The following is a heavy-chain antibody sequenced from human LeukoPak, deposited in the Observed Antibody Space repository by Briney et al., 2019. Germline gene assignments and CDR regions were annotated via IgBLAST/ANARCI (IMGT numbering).Heavy chain of an antibody. CDR3: ARHASGYYFDY. D-gene: IGHD5-12*01. CDR2: IYYSGST. J-gene: IGHJ4*02. Sequence: SETLSLTCTVSGGSISSSSYSWGWIRQPPGKGLEWIGSIYYSGSTYYNPSLKSRVTISVDTSKNQFSLKLSSVTAADTAVYCCARHASGYYFDYWGQGTLVTVSS. CDR1: GGSISSSSYS. V-gene: IGHV4-39*01.